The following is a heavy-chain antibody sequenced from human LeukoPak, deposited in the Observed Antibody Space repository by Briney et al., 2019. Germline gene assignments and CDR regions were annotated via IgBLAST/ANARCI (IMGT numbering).Heavy chain of an antibody. D-gene: IGHD3-22*01. CDR3: ARDQTETYYYDSSGWSWAFDI. J-gene: IGHJ3*02. CDR2: IYYSGST. Sequence: PSETLSLTCTVSGGSISSYYWSWIRQPPGKGLEWIGCIYYSGSTNYNPSLKSRVTISVDTSKNQFSLKLSSVTAADTAVYYCARDQTETYYYDSSGWSWAFDIWGQGTMVIVSS. CDR1: GGSISSYY. V-gene: IGHV4-59*01.